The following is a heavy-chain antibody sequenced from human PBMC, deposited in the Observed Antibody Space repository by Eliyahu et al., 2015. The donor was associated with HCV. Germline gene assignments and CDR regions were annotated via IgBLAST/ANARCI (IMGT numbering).Heavy chain of an antibody. CDR2: ISGSGGST. D-gene: IGHD6-19*01. J-gene: IGHJ3*02. Sequence: EVQLLESGGGLVQPGXSLRLSCAXSGFTFSSXAXSWVRQAPGKGLEWVXAISGSGGSTYYADXVKGRFTIARDNSKNTLYLQMNSLRAEDTAVYYCAKDGGLQWLVQNAFDIWGQGTMVTVSS. V-gene: IGHV3-23*01. CDR3: AKDGGLQWLVQNAFDI. CDR1: GFTFSSXA.